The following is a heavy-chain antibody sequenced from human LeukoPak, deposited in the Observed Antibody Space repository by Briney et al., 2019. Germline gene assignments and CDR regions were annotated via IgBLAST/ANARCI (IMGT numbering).Heavy chain of an antibody. CDR2: ISGSGGST. V-gene: IGHV3-23*01. Sequence: GGSLRLSCAASGFTFSSYAMSWVRQAPGKGLEWVSAISGSGGSTYYADSVKGRFTITRDNSKNTLYLQMNSLRAEDTAVYYCAKAHYGGNILIDYWGQGTLVTVSS. CDR3: AKAHYGGNILIDY. D-gene: IGHD4-23*01. CDR1: GFTFSSYA. J-gene: IGHJ4*02.